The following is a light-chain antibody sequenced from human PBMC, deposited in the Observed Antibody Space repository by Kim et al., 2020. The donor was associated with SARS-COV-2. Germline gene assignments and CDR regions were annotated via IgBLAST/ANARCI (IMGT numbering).Light chain of an antibody. CDR2: DND. J-gene: IGLJ1*01. V-gene: IGLV1-51*01. Sequence: QSVLTQPPSVSAAPGQKVTISCSGSSSNIGSHYVSWYQQVPGTAPKLLIYDNDQRPSGIPDRFSGSKSGTSVTLDITGLQTGDEADYYCGIWDSSGLSTYVFATGTKVTVL. CDR3: GIWDSSGLSTYV. CDR1: SSNIGSHY.